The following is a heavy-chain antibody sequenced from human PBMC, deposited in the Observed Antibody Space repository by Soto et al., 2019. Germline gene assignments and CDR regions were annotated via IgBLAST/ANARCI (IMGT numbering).Heavy chain of an antibody. CDR1: GYTFTDYY. CDR2: INPNSGGT. Sequence: ASVKVSCKASGYTFTDYYIHWVRQAPGQGLEWMGWINPNSGGTNYAQKFQGRVTMTRDTSISTAYMELSRLISDDTAVYYCARGDVRVVASFDPWGQGAVVTVSS. V-gene: IGHV1-2*02. J-gene: IGHJ5*02. CDR3: ARGDVRVVASFDP. D-gene: IGHD2-15*01.